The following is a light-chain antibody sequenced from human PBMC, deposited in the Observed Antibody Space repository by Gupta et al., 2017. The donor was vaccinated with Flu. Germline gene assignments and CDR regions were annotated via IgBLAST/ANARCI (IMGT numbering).Light chain of an antibody. J-gene: IGLJ2*01. CDR1: SGSVASDHY. CDR3: VLDMGNGVWI. V-gene: IGLV8-61*01. CDR2: STA. Sequence: TLTCGSSSGSVASDHYVSWYQQPAAQAPRPLVYSTARRSAGVPVRFSGSIRGHTAALTITGAEDDEDCFYFCVLDMGNGVWIFGGGTRVTVL.